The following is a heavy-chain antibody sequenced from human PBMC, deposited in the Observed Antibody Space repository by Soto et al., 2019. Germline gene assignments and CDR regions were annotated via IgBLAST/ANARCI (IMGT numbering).Heavy chain of an antibody. CDR3: ARAVAVAADFDY. CDR1: GYSFTSHY. D-gene: IGHD6-19*01. Sequence: ASVKVSCKAIGYSFTSHYMHWVRQAPGQRLEWMGTIFAGNGNTKYSQKFKGKVTITRDTSASTAYMELSSLRSEDTAVYYCARAVAVAADFDYWGQGTLVTVSS. CDR2: IFAGNGNT. J-gene: IGHJ4*02. V-gene: IGHV1-3*01.